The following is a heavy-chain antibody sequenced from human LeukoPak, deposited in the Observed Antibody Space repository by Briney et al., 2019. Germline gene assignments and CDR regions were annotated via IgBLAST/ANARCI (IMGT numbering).Heavy chain of an antibody. J-gene: IGHJ4*02. V-gene: IGHV1-69*05. D-gene: IGHD6-13*01. Sequence: ASVKVSCKASGGTFSSYAISWVRQAPGQGLEWMGGIIPTFGTANYAQKFQGRVTITTDESTSTAYMELSSLRSEDTAVYYCARVGEQQLTLDYWGQGTLVTVSS. CDR2: IIPTFGTA. CDR3: ARVGEQQLTLDY. CDR1: GGTFSSYA.